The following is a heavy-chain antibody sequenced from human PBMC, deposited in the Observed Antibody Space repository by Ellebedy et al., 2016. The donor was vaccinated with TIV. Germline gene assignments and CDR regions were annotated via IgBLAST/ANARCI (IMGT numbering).Heavy chain of an antibody. Sequence: AASVKVSCKASGGTFNTYSFSWVRQAPGQGLEWMGGIIPLFISAHYDQKFQDRVTITADESTTTVYMELRSLTSDNTAVYFCARGIVPNDPVAASASWGQGTLVTVSS. CDR1: GGTFNTYS. CDR3: ARGIVPNDPVAASAS. J-gene: IGHJ5*02. V-gene: IGHV1-69*13. D-gene: IGHD6-19*01. CDR2: IIPLFISA.